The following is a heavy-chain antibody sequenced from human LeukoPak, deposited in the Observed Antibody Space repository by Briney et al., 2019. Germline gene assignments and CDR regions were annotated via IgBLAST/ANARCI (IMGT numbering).Heavy chain of an antibody. Sequence: SQTLSLTCAISGDSVSSNSAAWNWIRQSPSRGLEWLGRTYYRSKWYNDYAVSVKSRITINPDTSKNQFSLQLNSVTPEDTAVYYCARDPRRDYGDYTHYYYYMDVWGKGTTVTVSS. CDR1: GDSVSSNSAA. V-gene: IGHV6-1*01. CDR3: ARDPRRDYGDYTHYYYYMDV. CDR2: TYYRSKWYN. D-gene: IGHD4-17*01. J-gene: IGHJ6*03.